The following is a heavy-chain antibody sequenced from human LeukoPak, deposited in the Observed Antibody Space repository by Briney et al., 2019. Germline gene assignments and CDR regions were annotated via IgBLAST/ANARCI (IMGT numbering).Heavy chain of an antibody. CDR1: GFTFRNFD. CDR2: IGTAGDT. J-gene: IGHJ3*02. D-gene: IGHD6-13*01. V-gene: IGHV3-13*01. Sequence: GPLRLSCATSGFTFRNFDLHWVRQATGEGLEWVSAIGTAGDTYYPDSVKGRSTISRDNAKNSFYLQMNNLRVGDTAVYYCSRGGAPAGYAYDIWGHGTVVTVSS. CDR3: SRGGAPAGYAYDI.